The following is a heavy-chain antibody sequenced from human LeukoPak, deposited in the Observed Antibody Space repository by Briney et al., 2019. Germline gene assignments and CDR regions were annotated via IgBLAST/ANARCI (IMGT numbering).Heavy chain of an antibody. J-gene: IGHJ3*02. CDR3: ARVKYYYDSSGSEDAFDI. CDR1: GFTFSSYA. V-gene: IGHV3-23*01. CDR2: ISGSGGST. Sequence: GGSLRLSCAASGFTFSSYAMSWVRQTPGKGLEWVSAISGSGGSTYYADSVKGQFTISRDNAKSTLYLQMNSLRAEDTAVYYCARVKYYYDSSGSEDAFDIWGQGTMVTVSS. D-gene: IGHD3-22*01.